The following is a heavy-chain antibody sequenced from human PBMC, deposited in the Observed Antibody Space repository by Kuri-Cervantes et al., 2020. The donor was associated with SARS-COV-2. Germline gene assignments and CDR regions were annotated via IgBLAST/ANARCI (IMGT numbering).Heavy chain of an antibody. J-gene: IGHJ4*02. CDR2: ISFDGSNK. CDR3: VRSGAVAGTFDY. D-gene: IGHD6-19*01. V-gene: IGHV3-30*03. CDR1: GFNFRTYG. Sequence: GGSLRLSCAASGFNFRTYGLHWVRQAPGKGLEWVALISFDGSNKYYADSVKGRFTISRDNSKNTLYLQMSSLRAEDTAVYYCVRSGAVAGTFDYWGQGTLVTVSS.